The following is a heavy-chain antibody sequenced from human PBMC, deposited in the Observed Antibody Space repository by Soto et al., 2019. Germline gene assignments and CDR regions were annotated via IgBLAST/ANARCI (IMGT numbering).Heavy chain of an antibody. D-gene: IGHD6-13*01. CDR2: IKHRGIT. V-gene: IGHV4-34*01. CDR1: GGSFSGYY. J-gene: IGHJ4*02. Sequence: SETLSRTCAVYGGSFSGYYWSWIRQPPGKGLEWIGEIKHRGITNYNPSLKSRVTISVDTSKNQFSLKLSSVTAADTAVYYCGRFYGSRGPFANWGKGPRVTAPS. CDR3: GRFYGSRGPFAN.